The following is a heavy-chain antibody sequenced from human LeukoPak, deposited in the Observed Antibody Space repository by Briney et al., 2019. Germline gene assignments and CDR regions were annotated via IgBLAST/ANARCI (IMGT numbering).Heavy chain of an antibody. V-gene: IGHV3-13*05. Sequence: PGGSLRLSCAASGFTFSNYDMHWVRQATGKGLEWVSAIGTAGDPNYPGSVKGRFTISGENAKNSLYLQMNSLRAGDTAVYYCARDLHYYDSSGYYYYYGMDVWGQGTTVTVSS. J-gene: IGHJ6*02. CDR2: IGTAGDP. CDR3: ARDLHYYDSSGYYYYYGMDV. D-gene: IGHD3-22*01. CDR1: GFTFSNYD.